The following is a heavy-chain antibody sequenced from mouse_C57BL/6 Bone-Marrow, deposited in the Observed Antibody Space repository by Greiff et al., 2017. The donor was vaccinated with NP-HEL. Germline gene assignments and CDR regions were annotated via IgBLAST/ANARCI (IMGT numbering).Heavy chain of an antibody. D-gene: IGHD3-1*01. Sequence: QVQLQQSGAELVRPGASVTLSCKASGYTFTDYEMHWVKQTPVHGLEWIGAIDPETGGTAYNQKFKGKAILTADKSSSTAYMELRSLTSEDSAVYYCTRSGRRGNYYAMDYWGQGTSVTVSS. V-gene: IGHV1-15*01. CDR2: IDPETGGT. CDR3: TRSGRRGNYYAMDY. J-gene: IGHJ4*01. CDR1: GYTFTDYE.